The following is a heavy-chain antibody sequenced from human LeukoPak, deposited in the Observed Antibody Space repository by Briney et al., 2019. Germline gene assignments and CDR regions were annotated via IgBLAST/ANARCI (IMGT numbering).Heavy chain of an antibody. CDR2: ISSSSNLI. Sequence: PGGSLRLSCAASGFTVSSNYMSWVRQAPGKGLEWVSSISSSSNLIYYADSVKGRFTISRDNAKNSLDLHMNSLRAEDTAVFYCAREAGTGERWYFDLWGRGTLVTVSS. V-gene: IGHV3-21*01. CDR3: AREAGTGERWYFDL. D-gene: IGHD7-27*01. CDR1: GFTVSSNY. J-gene: IGHJ2*01.